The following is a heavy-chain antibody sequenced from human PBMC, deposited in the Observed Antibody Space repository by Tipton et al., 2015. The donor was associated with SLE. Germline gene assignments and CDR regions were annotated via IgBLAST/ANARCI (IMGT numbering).Heavy chain of an antibody. CDR3: ARGENWGHAFDI. J-gene: IGHJ3*02. CDR2: ISSSSSYT. D-gene: IGHD7-27*01. V-gene: IGHV3-11*06. CDR1: GFTFSDYY. Sequence: SLRLSCAASGFTFSDYYMSWIRQAPGKGLEWVSYISSSSSYTNYADSVKGRFTISRDNAKNSLYLQMNSLRAEDTAVYYCARGENWGHAFDIWGQGTMVTVSS.